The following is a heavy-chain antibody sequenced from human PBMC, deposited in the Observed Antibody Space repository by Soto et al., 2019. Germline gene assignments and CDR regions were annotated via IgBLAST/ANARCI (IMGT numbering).Heavy chain of an antibody. D-gene: IGHD2-21*01. CDR3: ARGGGGGLFEH. J-gene: IGHJ4*02. CDR2: ISPKSTYR. CDR1: GFDFSTFG. Sequence: PGGSLRLSCAASGFDFSTFGMNWVRQAPGKGLEWLSHISPKSTYRNYADSVKGRFTISRDNTKSSLFLQMNSLGVEDTAVYYCARGGGGGLFEHWGQGVLVTVSS. V-gene: IGHV3-21*05.